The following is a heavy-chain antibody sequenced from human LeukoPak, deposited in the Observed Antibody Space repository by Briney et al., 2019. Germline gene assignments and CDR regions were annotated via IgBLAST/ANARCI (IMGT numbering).Heavy chain of an antibody. CDR2: IYYSGST. D-gene: IGHD1-14*01. CDR3: ARNITLTDWYFDL. J-gene: IGHJ2*01. V-gene: IGHV4-39*01. Sequence: SETLSPTCTVSGGSISSSNYYWGWIRQPPGKGLEGIGSIYYSGSTSYNPSLKSRVTISVDTSRNQFSLKLSSVTAADTAVYYCARNITLTDWYFDLWGRGTLVTVSS. CDR1: GGSISSSNYY.